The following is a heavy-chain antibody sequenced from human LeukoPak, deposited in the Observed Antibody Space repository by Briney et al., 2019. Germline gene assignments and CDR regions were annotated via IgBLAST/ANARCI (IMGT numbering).Heavy chain of an antibody. V-gene: IGHV4-4*09. CDR3: ARRRGGYDRNWFDP. CDR2: IYTSGST. J-gene: IGHJ5*02. Sequence: SETLSVTCTVSGGSIISYYWSWIRQPLGKGLEWIGYIYTSGSTNYNPSLKSRVTISVDTSKNQFSLKLSSVTAADTAVYYCARRRGGYDRNWFDPWGQGTLVTVSS. CDR1: GGSIISYY. D-gene: IGHD5-12*01.